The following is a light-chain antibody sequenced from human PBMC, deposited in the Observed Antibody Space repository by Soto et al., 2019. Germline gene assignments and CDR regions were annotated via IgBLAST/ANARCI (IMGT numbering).Light chain of an antibody. CDR1: EDIADW. J-gene: IGKJ1*01. CDR2: KAS. CDR3: QQASSFPWT. Sequence: IQMTQSPSFVSASVGDRVTFTCRAAEDIADWLAWYQQKPGKAPQLLISKASNLESGVPPRFGGSGSGTHFTLTISSLQPEDFATYFCQQASSFPWTFGQGTKV. V-gene: IGKV1-12*01.